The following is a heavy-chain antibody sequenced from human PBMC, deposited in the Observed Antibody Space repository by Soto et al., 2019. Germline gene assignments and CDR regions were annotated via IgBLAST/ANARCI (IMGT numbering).Heavy chain of an antibody. J-gene: IGHJ6*03. CDR3: ARAPTNPYYYYYYMDV. V-gene: IGHV3-74*01. CDR2: INSDGSST. CDR1: GFTFSSYW. Sequence: GGSLRLSCAASGFTFSSYWMHWVRQAPGKGLVWVSRINSDGSSTSYADSVKGRFTISRDNAKNTLYLQMNSLRAEDTAVYYCARAPTNPYYYYYYMDVWGKGTTVTVSS.